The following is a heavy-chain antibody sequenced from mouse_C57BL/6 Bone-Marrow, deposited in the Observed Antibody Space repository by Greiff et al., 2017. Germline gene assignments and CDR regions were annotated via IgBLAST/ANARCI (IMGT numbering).Heavy chain of an antibody. V-gene: IGHV5-2*01. CDR2: INSDGGST. J-gene: IGHJ2*01. CDR1: EYEFPSHD. Sequence: EVMLVESGGGLVQPGESLKLSCESNEYEFPSHDMSWVRKTPEKRLELVAAINSDGGSTYYTDTMERRFIISRDNTKQTLYLKMSCLGSEDTALYYCARTRYFDYWGQGTTLTVSS. CDR3: ARTRYFDY.